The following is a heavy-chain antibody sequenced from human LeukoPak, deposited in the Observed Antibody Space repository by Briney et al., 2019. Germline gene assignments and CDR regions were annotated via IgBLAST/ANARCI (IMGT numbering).Heavy chain of an antibody. J-gene: IGHJ5*02. Sequence: RSGGSLRLSCAASGLTFTNAWMIWVRQAPGNGLEWIARIKSKTEGGTIDYAAPVKGRFTISRDDSRNTLYLQMNSLKTEDTAVYYCAPRKREGNHWGHGTLVTVSS. CDR3: APRKREGNH. CDR1: GLTFTNAW. CDR2: IKSKTEGGTI. V-gene: IGHV3-15*01. D-gene: IGHD6-25*01.